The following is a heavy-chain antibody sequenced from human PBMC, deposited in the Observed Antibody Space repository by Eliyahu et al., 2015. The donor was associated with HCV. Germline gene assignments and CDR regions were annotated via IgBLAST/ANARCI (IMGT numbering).Heavy chain of an antibody. CDR1: GFXFDXYA. V-gene: IGHV3-9*01. J-gene: IGHJ6*02. D-gene: IGHD6-13*01. CDR3: ARGAAAGSYYYYGMDV. Sequence: EVQLVESGGGLVQPGRSLRLSCAASGFXFDXYAMHWVRQAPGKGLGWVSGISWNSGSIGYADSVKGRFTISRDNAKNSLYLQMNSLRAEDTALYYCARGAAAGSYYYYGMDVWGQGTTVTVSS. CDR2: ISWNSGSI.